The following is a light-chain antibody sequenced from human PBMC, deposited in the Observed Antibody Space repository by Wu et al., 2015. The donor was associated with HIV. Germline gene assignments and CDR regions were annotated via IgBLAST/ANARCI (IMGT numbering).Light chain of an antibody. CDR1: QSVSRF. J-gene: IGKJ2*01. CDR3: QQYGSSPRT. V-gene: IGKV3-11*01. Sequence: EIVLTQSPDTLSASPGERATLSCRASQSVSRFLAWYQHKPGQAPRVLIYDTSNRAAGIPTRFSGSGFGTDFTLTISSLEPEDFAVYYCQQYGSSPRTFGQGTKLEIK. CDR2: DTS.